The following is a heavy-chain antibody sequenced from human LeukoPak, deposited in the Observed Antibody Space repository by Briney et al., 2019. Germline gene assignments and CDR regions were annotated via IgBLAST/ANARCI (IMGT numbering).Heavy chain of an antibody. Sequence: SETLSLTCTVSGGSISSYYWSWIRQPPGKGLEWIGYTYYSGSTNYNPSLKSRVTISVDTSKNQFSLKLSSVTAADTAVYYCARGGYSSGYYYMDVWGKGTTATVSS. V-gene: IGHV4-59*12. CDR3: ARGGYSSGYYYMDV. J-gene: IGHJ6*03. CDR2: TYYSGST. CDR1: GGSISSYY. D-gene: IGHD6-19*01.